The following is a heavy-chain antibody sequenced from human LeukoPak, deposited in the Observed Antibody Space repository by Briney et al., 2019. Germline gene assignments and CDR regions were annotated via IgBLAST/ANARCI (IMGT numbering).Heavy chain of an antibody. D-gene: IGHD3-10*01. Sequence: GGSLRLSCAASGFTFSGYWMSWVRQAPGKGLEWVANIKQDGSEKYYVDSVKGRFTISRDNAKNSLYLQMNSLRAEDTAVYYCAREGTMDGAFDIWGQGTMVTVSS. V-gene: IGHV3-7*01. CDR3: AREGTMDGAFDI. CDR2: IKQDGSEK. J-gene: IGHJ3*02. CDR1: GFTFSGYW.